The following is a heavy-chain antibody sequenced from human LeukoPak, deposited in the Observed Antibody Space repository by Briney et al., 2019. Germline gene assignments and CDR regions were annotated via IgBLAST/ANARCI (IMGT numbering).Heavy chain of an antibody. CDR3: ARRPHYYDSSGYTNWFDP. Sequence: SETLSLTCTVSGGSISSYYWSWIRQPPGKGLEWIGYIYYSGSTNYNPSLKSRVTISVDTSKNQFSLKLSSVTAADTAVYYSARRPHYYDSSGYTNWFDPWGQGTLVTVSS. CDR1: GGSISSYY. CDR2: IYYSGST. D-gene: IGHD3-22*01. J-gene: IGHJ5*02. V-gene: IGHV4-59*08.